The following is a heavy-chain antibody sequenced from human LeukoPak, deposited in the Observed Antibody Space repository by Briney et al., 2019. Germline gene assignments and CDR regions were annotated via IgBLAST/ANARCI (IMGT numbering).Heavy chain of an antibody. Sequence: PGGSLRLSCSASGFTFSSYAMHWVRQAPGKGLEWVAVIWYDGSNKYYADSVKGRFTISRDNSKNTLYLQMNSLRAKDTAVYYCARDNGGSYYYGMDVWGQGATVTVSS. V-gene: IGHV3-33*08. CDR2: IWYDGSNK. CDR1: GFTFSSYA. CDR3: ARDNGGSYYYGMDV. J-gene: IGHJ6*02. D-gene: IGHD3-10*01.